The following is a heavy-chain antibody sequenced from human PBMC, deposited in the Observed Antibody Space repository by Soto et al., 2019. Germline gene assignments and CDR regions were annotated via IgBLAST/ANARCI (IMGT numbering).Heavy chain of an antibody. CDR3: VRDRYSSSGWFDP. CDR1: GDSVSSYSAA. V-gene: IGHV6-1*01. D-gene: IGHD3-10*01. J-gene: IGHJ5*02. Sequence: SQTLSLTCAISGDSVSSYSAAWNWIRQPPSGGLEWLGRTYYRSRFFSDYAESVKSRIIINPDTSKNQFSLQLKSVTPEDTAVYYCVRDRYSSSGWFDPWGQGTPVTAPQ. CDR2: TYYRSRFFS.